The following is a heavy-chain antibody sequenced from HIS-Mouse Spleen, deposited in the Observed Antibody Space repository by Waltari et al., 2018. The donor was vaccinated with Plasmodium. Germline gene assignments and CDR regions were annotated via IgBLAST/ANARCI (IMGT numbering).Heavy chain of an antibody. Sequence: QVQLVESGGGVVQPGRSLRLPCAASGFTFSSYAMHWVGQAPGKGLEWVAVISYDGSNKYYAGAVKGRFTISRDKSKNTLYLQRNSLRAEDTAVYYCARDRRLAFDYWGQGTLVTVSS. CDR1: GFTFSSYA. CDR3: ARDRRLAFDY. D-gene: IGHD2-15*01. V-gene: IGHV3-30-3*01. J-gene: IGHJ4*02. CDR2: ISYDGSNK.